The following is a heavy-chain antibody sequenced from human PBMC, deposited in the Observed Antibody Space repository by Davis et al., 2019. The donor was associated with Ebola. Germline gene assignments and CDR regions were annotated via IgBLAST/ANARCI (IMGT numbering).Heavy chain of an antibody. V-gene: IGHV3-33*01. CDR1: GFIFSSYA. CDR3: SRGGAVKFDY. Sequence: GGSLRLSCAASGFIFSSYAMEWVRQAPGKGLEWVAVIWYDGSTAYADSVKGRFTISRDNTKNSLYLQMNSLRDEDTALYYCSRGGAVKFDYWGQGTLVTVSS. D-gene: IGHD4-17*01. J-gene: IGHJ4*02. CDR2: IWYDGSTA.